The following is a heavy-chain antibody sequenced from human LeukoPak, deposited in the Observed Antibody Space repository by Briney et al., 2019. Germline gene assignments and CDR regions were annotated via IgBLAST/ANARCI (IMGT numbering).Heavy chain of an antibody. CDR3: AREFPEYSCGTFDS. CDR2: ISGNGGVR. V-gene: IGHV3-64*01. Sequence: GSCLRLSCAASGFYFSSYTMHWFRQAPGKGREYVSAISGNGGVRYAKSVKGRFTVSRDNSKDTLYLELGSLKPEDMAVYYCAREFPEYSCGTFDSWGQGTLVSVS. CDR1: GFYFSSYT. J-gene: IGHJ4*02. D-gene: IGHD5-18*01.